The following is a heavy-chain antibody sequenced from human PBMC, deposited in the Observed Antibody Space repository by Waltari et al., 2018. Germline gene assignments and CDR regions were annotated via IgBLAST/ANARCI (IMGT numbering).Heavy chain of an antibody. J-gene: IGHJ6*03. V-gene: IGHV4-34*01. CDR2: INHSGST. D-gene: IGHD1-20*01. CDR3: ARKVTETYYYYYYMDV. Sequence: QVQLQQWGAGLLKSSETLSLTCAVYGGSFSGYYRSWIRQPPGKGLEWIGEINHSGSTSYNPSLTSRVTISVDTSKKQFSLKLSSVTAADSAVYFCARKVTETYYYYYYMDVWGKGTTVTIPS. CDR1: GGSFSGYY.